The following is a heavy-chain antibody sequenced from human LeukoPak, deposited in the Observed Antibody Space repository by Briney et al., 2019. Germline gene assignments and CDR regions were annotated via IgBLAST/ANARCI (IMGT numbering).Heavy chain of an antibody. J-gene: IGHJ6*02. CDR1: GFTFSSYD. CDR3: ARDHYYGSGSPSYGMDV. Sequence: GGSLRLSCAASGFTFSSYDMHWVRQATGKGLEWVSAIGTAGDTYYPGSVKGRFTISRENAKNSLYLQMNSLRTGDTAVYYCARDHYYGSGSPSYGMDVWGQGTTVTVS. CDR2: IGTAGDT. V-gene: IGHV3-13*01. D-gene: IGHD3-10*01.